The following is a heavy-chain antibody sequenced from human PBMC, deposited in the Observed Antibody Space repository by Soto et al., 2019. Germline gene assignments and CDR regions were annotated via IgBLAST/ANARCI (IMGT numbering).Heavy chain of an antibody. D-gene: IGHD6-13*01. J-gene: IGHJ5*01. CDR3: ARDGSSSWFGFDS. Sequence: SETLSLTCTVSGGSISSYYWSWFRQPPGKGLEWIGYIYYSGSTNYNPSLKSRVTISVDTSKNQFSLKLSSVTAADTAVYYCARDGSSSWFGFDSWGQGTLVTSPQ. CDR1: GGSISSYY. CDR2: IYYSGST. V-gene: IGHV4-59*01.